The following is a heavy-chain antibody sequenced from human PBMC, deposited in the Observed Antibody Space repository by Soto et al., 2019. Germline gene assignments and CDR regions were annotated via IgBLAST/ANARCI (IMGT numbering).Heavy chain of an antibody. V-gene: IGHV1-18*01. J-gene: IGHJ6*03. Sequence: ASVKVSCKASGYTFTSYGISWVRQAPGQGLEWMGWISAYNGNTNYAQKLQGRVTMTTDTSTSTAYMELRSLRSDDTAVYYCARVQDFGVVMYYFMDVWGKGSSVTVSS. CDR2: ISAYNGNT. CDR3: ARVQDFGVVMYYFMDV. D-gene: IGHD3-3*01. CDR1: GYTFTSYG.